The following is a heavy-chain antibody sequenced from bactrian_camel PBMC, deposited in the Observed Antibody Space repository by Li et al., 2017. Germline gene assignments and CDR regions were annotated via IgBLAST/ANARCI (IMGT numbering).Heavy chain of an antibody. CDR2: MTSAGST. J-gene: IGHJ6*01. CDR1: GISNRC. Sequence: HVQLVESGGGSVQAGGSLRLSCAVSGISNRCMGWFRQPPGKEREGVAHMTSAGSTSYLDYVKGRFTISRDNAKNTVYLQMNTLKPEDTAVYYCAADSAQLPHLASIPGDPNIATLSCSFLEDDFGYWGQGTQVTVS. V-gene: IGHV3S53*01. D-gene: IGHD2*01. CDR3: AADSAQLPHLASIPGDPNIATLSCSFLEDDFGY.